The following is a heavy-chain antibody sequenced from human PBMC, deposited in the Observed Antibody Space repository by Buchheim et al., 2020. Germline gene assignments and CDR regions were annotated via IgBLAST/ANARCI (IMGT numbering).Heavy chain of an antibody. Sequence: EVQLVESGGGLVQPGGSLRLSCAASRFSFSSYWMHWVRQAPGKGLVWVARINSDGRLTNYADSVKGRFTISRDNGKKTLYLQMNSLRAEDTAVYYCAAEPDSSWFDPWGQGTL. CDR3: AAEPDSSWFDP. V-gene: IGHV3-74*01. D-gene: IGHD6-13*01. CDR1: RFSFSSYW. CDR2: INSDGRLT. J-gene: IGHJ5*02.